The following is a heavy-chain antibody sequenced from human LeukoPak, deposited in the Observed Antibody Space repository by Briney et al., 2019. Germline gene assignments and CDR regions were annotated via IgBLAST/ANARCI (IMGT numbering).Heavy chain of an antibody. CDR1: GYTFTDYF. J-gene: IGHJ4*02. V-gene: IGHV1-2*06. D-gene: IGHD1-26*01. CDR2: INVNSGGTNT. Sequence: GASVKVSCKASGYTFTDYFIHWVRQAPGQGHEWMGRINVNSGGTNTNYAQNFQGRVTMTRDTSISTAHMELSRLTSDDTAVYYCARDLSSTSNWELDYWGQGTLVTVSS. CDR3: ARDLSSTSNWELDY.